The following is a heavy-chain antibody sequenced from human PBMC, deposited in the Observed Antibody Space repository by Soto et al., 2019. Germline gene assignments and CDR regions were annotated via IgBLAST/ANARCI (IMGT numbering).Heavy chain of an antibody. V-gene: IGHV4-61*01. Sequence: SETLSLTCAVSGAPVTTGSDFWSWIRQPPGKGLEWLAYIYYSGNTKYNPSLKSRVTISADTSKNQFSLKLFSVTAADTALYYCARASGYSSIWFDSWGQGILVTVSS. CDR2: IYYSGNT. CDR1: GAPVTTGSDF. D-gene: IGHD6-13*01. CDR3: ARASGYSSIWFDS. J-gene: IGHJ5*01.